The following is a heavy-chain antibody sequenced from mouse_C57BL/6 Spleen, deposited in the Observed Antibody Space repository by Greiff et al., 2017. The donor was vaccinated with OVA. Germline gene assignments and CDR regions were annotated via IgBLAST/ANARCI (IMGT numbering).Heavy chain of an antibody. CDR2: ISSGSSTI. V-gene: IGHV5-17*01. Sequence: EVKLMESGGGLVKPGGSLKLSCAASGFTFSDYGMHWVRQAPEKGLEWVAYISSGSSTIYYADTVKGRFTISRDNAKNTLFLQMTSLQSEDTAMYYCARSWVITTVVAPPTMAMDYWGQGTSVTVSS. J-gene: IGHJ4*01. CDR3: ARSWVITTVVAPPTMAMDY. CDR1: GFTFSDYG. D-gene: IGHD1-1*01.